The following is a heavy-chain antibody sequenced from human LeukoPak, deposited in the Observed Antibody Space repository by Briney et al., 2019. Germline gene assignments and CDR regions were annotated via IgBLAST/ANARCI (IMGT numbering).Heavy chain of an antibody. CDR2: ISSSSSYI. V-gene: IGHV3-21*01. Sequence: GGSLRLSCAASGFTFSSCSMNWVRQAPGKGLEWVSSISSSSSYIYYADSVKGRFTISRDNAKNSLYLQVNSLRAEDTAVYYCARDAEWQLGLIDYWGQGTLVTVSS. CDR1: GFTFSSCS. CDR3: ARDAEWQLGLIDY. J-gene: IGHJ4*02. D-gene: IGHD1-14*01.